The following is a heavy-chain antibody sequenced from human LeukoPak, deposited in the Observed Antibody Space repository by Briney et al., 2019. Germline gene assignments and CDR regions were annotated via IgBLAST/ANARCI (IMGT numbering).Heavy chain of an antibody. CDR2: IKSKTDGGTT. CDR1: GFTFSNAW. Sequence: KPGGSLRLSCAASGFTFSNAWMSWVRQAPGKGLEWVGRIKSKTDGGTTDYAAPVKGRFTISRDNAKNTLYLQMNSLRAEDTAVYYCARVARGGELSTGDYWGQGTLVTVSS. D-gene: IGHD3-16*02. CDR3: ARVARGGELSTGDY. V-gene: IGHV3-15*05. J-gene: IGHJ4*02.